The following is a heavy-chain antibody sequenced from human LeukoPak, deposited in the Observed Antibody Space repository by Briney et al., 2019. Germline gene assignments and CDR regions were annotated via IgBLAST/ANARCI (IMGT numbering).Heavy chain of an antibody. CDR2: ISTSGRT. CDR1: GDSITRGSYY. D-gene: IGHD2-2*01. CDR3: ARHIVVVPAAFDWFDP. Sequence: SETLSLTCTVSGDSITRGSYYWSWIRQPAGKGLEWIGRISTSGRTYYNPSLKSRVTISVDTSENQFSLRLTSVTAADTAVYYCARHIVVVPAAFDWFDPWGQGTLVTVSS. J-gene: IGHJ5*02. V-gene: IGHV4-61*02.